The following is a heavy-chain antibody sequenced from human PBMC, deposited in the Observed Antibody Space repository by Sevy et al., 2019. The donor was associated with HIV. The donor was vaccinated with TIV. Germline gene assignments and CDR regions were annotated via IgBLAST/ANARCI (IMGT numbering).Heavy chain of an antibody. CDR1: GGSINTYY. D-gene: IGHD3-9*01. J-gene: IGHJ4*02. V-gene: IGHV4-59*08. Sequence: PSETLSLTCTVSGGSINTYYWSWVRQSPGKGLEWIGYIYYSGNTNYNPSLESRVTFSVDTSKNQFSLMLRSVTAADTAIYYCARHSGRLQRRFDWSLNYWGQGILVTVSS. CDR2: IYYSGNT. CDR3: ARHSGRLQRRFDWSLNY.